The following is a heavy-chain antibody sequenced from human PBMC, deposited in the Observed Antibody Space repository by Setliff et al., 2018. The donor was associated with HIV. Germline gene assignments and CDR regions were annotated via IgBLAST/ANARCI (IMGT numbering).Heavy chain of an antibody. Sequence: SETLSLTCDVADGDLSGDSWSWIRQPPGKGLQWIGEISHSGNTTYNPSLSSRVTISLDTSRNQLSLKLNSATAADTAVYYCARALFDYVWGTYRLRPVGFDLWGQGTVVTVSS. J-gene: IGHJ3*01. CDR1: DGDLSGDS. V-gene: IGHV4-34*01. CDR2: ISHSGNT. D-gene: IGHD3-16*02. CDR3: ARALFDYVWGTYRLRPVGFDL.